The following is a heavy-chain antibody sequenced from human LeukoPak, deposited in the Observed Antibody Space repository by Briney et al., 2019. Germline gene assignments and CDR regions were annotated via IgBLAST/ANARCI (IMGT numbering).Heavy chain of an antibody. V-gene: IGHV1-2*02. CDR2: INPNSGGT. Sequence: ASVTVSCKASGYTFTGYYMHWVRQAPGQGLEWMGWINPNSGGTNYAQKFQGRVTMTRDTSISTAYMELSRLRSDDTAVYYCARGLVWYNWNPGTNVDYWGQGTLVTVSS. CDR3: ARGLVWYNWNPGTNVDY. D-gene: IGHD1-20*01. CDR1: GYTFTGYY. J-gene: IGHJ4*02.